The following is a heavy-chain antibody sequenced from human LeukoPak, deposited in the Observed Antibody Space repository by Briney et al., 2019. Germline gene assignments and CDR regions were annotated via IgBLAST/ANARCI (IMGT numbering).Heavy chain of an antibody. CDR1: GSTFSSYW. J-gene: IGHJ5*02. Sequence: GGSLRLSCAASGSTFSSYWMSWVRQAPGKGLEWVANIKQDGSEKYYVDSVKGRFTISRDNAKNSLYLQMNSLRAEDTAVYYCARDGRRWGTYSSSRPFDPWGQGTLVTVSS. CDR3: ARDGRRWGTYSSSRPFDP. V-gene: IGHV3-7*01. D-gene: IGHD6-13*01. CDR2: IKQDGSEK.